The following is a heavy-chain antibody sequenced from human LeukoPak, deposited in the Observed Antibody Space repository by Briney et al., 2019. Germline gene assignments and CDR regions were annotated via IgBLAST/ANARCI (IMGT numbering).Heavy chain of an antibody. CDR2: IIPIFGTA. CDR1: GGTFSSYA. CDR3: ARGPRYFDWTYDY. Sequence: ASVKVSCKASGGTFSSYAISWVRQAPGQGLEWMGGIIPIFGTANYAQKFQGRVTITADESTSTAYMELSSLRSEDTAVYYCARGPRYFDWTYDYWGQGTLVTVSS. J-gene: IGHJ4*02. D-gene: IGHD3-9*01. V-gene: IGHV1-69*13.